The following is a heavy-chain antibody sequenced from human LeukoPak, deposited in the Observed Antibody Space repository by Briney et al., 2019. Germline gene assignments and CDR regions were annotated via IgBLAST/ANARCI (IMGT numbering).Heavy chain of an antibody. CDR1: GGSFSGYY. J-gene: IGHJ6*02. Sequence: SETLSLICAVYGGSFSGYYWSWIRQPPGKGLEWIGEINHSGSTNYNPSLKSRVTISVDTSKNQFSLKLSSVTAADTAVYYCARGAMTTVTTYYGMDVWGQGTTVTVSS. D-gene: IGHD4-17*01. CDR2: INHSGST. CDR3: ARGAMTTVTTYYGMDV. V-gene: IGHV4-34*01.